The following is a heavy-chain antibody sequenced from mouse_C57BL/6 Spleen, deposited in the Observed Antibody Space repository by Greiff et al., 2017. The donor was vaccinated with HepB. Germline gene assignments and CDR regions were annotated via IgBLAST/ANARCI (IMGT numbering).Heavy chain of an antibody. CDR2: ISSGSSTN. V-gene: IGHV5-17*01. CDR1: GFTFTDYG. D-gene: IGHD2-3*01. J-gene: IGHJ2*01. CDR3: ARPCGWPRFDY. Sequence: DVKLVESGGGLVKPGGSLKLSCAASGFTFTDYGMHWVRQAPEKGLEWVAYISSGSSTNYYADTVKGRFPISRDNAKNTLILQMTSLRSEDTAMYYCARPCGWPRFDYRGQGTTLTVSS.